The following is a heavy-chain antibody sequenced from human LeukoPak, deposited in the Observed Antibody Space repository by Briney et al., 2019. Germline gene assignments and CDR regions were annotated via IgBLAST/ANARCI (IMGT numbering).Heavy chain of an antibody. CDR3: ARGSCTNGVCSLYYYYYYMDV. J-gene: IGHJ6*03. V-gene: IGHV1-8*01. D-gene: IGHD2-8*01. CDR1: GYTFTSYD. CDR2: MNPNSGNT. Sequence: GASVKVSCKASGYTFTSYDINWVRQATGQGLEWMGWMNPNSGNTGYAQKFQGRVTMTRNTSISTAYMELSSLRSEDTAVYYCARGSCTNGVCSLYYYYYYMDVWGKGTTVTVSS.